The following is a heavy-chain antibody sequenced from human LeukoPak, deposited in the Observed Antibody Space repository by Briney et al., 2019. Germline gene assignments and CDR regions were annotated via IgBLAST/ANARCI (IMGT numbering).Heavy chain of an antibody. CDR2: IKEDGSEK. CDR3: ARDSGLTTVTTYWDY. Sequence: GGSLRLSCAAYGFTFSTYWMSWVRQAPRKRLEWVANIKEDGSEKYYVDSVKGRFTISRDNAKNSLYLQMNSLRAEDTAVYYCARDSGLTTVTTYWDYWGQGTLVTVSS. D-gene: IGHD4-17*01. V-gene: IGHV3-7*05. CDR1: GFTFSTYW. J-gene: IGHJ4*02.